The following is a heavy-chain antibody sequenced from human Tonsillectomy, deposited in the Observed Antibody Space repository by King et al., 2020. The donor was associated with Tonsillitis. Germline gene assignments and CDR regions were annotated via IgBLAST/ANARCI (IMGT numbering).Heavy chain of an antibody. Sequence: VQLVESGAEVKKPGASVKISCTPSGYTFTNYGFTWVRQAPGQGLEWLGWISAFDGNPKYAQKFQGRVTMTTDKSTSTAYMEMRSLRSDDTATYYCAHYFGSAGYYFAFDLWGQGTRVTVSS. CDR3: AHYFGSAGYYFAFDL. V-gene: IGHV1-18*01. D-gene: IGHD3-10*01. J-gene: IGHJ3*01. CDR1: GYTFTNYG. CDR2: ISAFDGNP.